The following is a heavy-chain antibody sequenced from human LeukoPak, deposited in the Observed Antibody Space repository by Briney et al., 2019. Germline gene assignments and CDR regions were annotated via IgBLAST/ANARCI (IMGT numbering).Heavy chain of an antibody. CDR1: GFTFSSYS. CDR2: ISSSSSYI. D-gene: IGHD3-16*01. J-gene: IGHJ4*02. V-gene: IGHV3-21*01. Sequence: GGSLRLSCAASGFTFSSYSMNWVRQAPGKGLEWVSSISSSSSYIYYADSVMGRFTISRDNAKNSLYLQMNSLRAEDTAVYYCARGPFSGSYADWGQGTLVTVSS. CDR3: ARGPFSGSYAD.